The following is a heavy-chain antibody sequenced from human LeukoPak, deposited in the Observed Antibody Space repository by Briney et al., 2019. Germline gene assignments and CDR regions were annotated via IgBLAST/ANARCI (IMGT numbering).Heavy chain of an antibody. CDR3: AREEGYSYGLDY. J-gene: IGHJ4*02. V-gene: IGHV4-31*03. D-gene: IGHD5-18*01. CDR2: IYYSGST. CDR1: GGSISSGGYC. Sequence: SETLSLSCTVSGGSISSGGYCWSWIRQHPGKGLEWIGYIYYSGSTYYNPSLKSRVTISVDTSKNQFSLKLSSVTAAGPAVYYCAREEGYSYGLDYWGQGTLVTVSS.